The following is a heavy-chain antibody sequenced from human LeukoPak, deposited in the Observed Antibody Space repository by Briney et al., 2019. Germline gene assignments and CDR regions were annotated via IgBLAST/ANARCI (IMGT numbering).Heavy chain of an antibody. D-gene: IGHD3-10*01. Sequence: GGSLRLSCEASGFTFSTYNMNWVRQAPGKRLEWVSSITSSSSYAFYADSVKGRFTISRDNAKNSLYLQMNSPRAEDMAFYYCAKNRRRGYFGSGSNFDYWGQGTLVTVSS. CDR3: AKNRRRGYFGSGSNFDY. J-gene: IGHJ4*02. CDR1: GFTFSTYN. CDR2: ITSSSSYA. V-gene: IGHV3-21*04.